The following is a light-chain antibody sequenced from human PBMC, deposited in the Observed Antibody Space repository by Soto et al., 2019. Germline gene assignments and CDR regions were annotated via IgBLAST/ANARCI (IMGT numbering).Light chain of an antibody. Sequence: QSVPTQPPSVSGTPGQRVTITCSGSRSNIDMNSVNWYGQVPGTAPRLLIYANSHRPSGVPDRFSGSKSGASASLAISGLQSEDEADYYCASWEDSLNGVVFGGGTKLTVL. CDR2: ANS. CDR3: ASWEDSLNGVV. J-gene: IGLJ2*01. V-gene: IGLV1-44*01. CDR1: RSNIDMNS.